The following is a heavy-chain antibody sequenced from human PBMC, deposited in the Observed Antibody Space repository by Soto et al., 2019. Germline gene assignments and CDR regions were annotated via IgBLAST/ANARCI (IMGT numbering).Heavy chain of an antibody. CDR3: ARAPYSSGWLGFDY. CDR1: GLTFSSYW. D-gene: IGHD6-19*01. Sequence: EVQLVESGGGLIKPGGSLRLSSAASGLTFSSYWMHWVREAPGKGLVWVSRISTDGSVTTYADSVKGRFTISRDNAKNTLYLQMNSLRTEDTAVYYCARAPYSSGWLGFDYWGQGTLVTVSS. CDR2: ISTDGSVT. V-gene: IGHV3-74*01. J-gene: IGHJ4*02.